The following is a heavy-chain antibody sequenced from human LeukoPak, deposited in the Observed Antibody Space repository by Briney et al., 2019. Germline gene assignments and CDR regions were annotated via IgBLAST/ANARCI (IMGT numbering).Heavy chain of an antibody. CDR2: IYYSGST. D-gene: IGHD2-2*01. CDR1: GGSISSYY. J-gene: IGHJ5*02. Sequence: PSETLSLTCTVSGGSISSYYWSWIRQPPGKGLEWIGYIYYSGSTNYNPSLKSRVTISVDTSKNQFSLKLSSVTAADTAVYYCAREGYCSSTSCYGSDPWGQGTLVTVSS. V-gene: IGHV4-59*01. CDR3: AREGYCSSTSCYGSDP.